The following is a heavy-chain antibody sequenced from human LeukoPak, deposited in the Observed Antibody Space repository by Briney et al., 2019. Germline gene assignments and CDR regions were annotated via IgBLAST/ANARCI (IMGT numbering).Heavy chain of an antibody. V-gene: IGHV3-9*01. CDR1: GFTFDDYA. Sequence: GGSLRLSCAASGFTFDDYAMHWVRQAPGKGLEWVSGISWNSGSIGYADSVKGRFTISRDNAKNSLYLQMNSLRAEDTALYYCAKAKSYSGYGWYFDLWGRGTLVTVSS. D-gene: IGHD5-12*01. CDR3: AKAKSYSGYGWYFDL. J-gene: IGHJ2*01. CDR2: ISWNSGSI.